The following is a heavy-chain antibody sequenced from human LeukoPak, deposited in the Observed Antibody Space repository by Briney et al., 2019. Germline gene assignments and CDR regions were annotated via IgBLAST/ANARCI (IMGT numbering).Heavy chain of an antibody. CDR3: AKRGSGSYEFDY. CDR1: GFTFSSYD. Sequence: GGSLRLSCAASGFTFSSYDMHWVRQAPGKGLEWVAYIRFDGSNRYFADSVKGRFTISRDNSKNTLYLQMNSLRAEDTAVYYCAKRGSGSYEFDYWGQGTLVTISS. V-gene: IGHV3-30*02. D-gene: IGHD6-19*01. CDR2: IRFDGSNR. J-gene: IGHJ4*02.